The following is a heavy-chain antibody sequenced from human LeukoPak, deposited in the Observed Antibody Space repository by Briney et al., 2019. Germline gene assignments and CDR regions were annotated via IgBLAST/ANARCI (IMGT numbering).Heavy chain of an antibody. CDR1: GYTFTGYY. D-gene: IGHD4-11*01. CDR3: ARDRDYSEGAWFDP. J-gene: IGHJ5*02. CDR2: INTNTGNP. Sequence: ASVKVSCKASGYTFTGYYMHWVRQAPGQGLEWMGWINTNTGNPTYAQGLKGRFVFSLDTSVSTAYLQISSLKAEDTAVYYCARDRDYSEGAWFDPWGQGTLVTVSS. V-gene: IGHV7-4-1*02.